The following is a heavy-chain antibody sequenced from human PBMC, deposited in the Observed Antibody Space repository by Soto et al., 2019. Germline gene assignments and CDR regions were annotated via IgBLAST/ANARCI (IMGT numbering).Heavy chain of an antibody. V-gene: IGHV3-48*01. CDR2: ISSSSSTI. Sequence: GGSLRLSCAASGFTFSSYSMNWVRQAPGKGLEWVSYISSSSSTIYYADSVKGRFTISRDNAKNSLYLQMNSRRAEDTAVYYCARDIVTYYDYIWWSYRPPDAFDIWGQGTMVTVSS. J-gene: IGHJ3*02. CDR1: GFTFSSYS. CDR3: ARDIVTYYDYIWWSYRPPDAFDI. D-gene: IGHD3-16*02.